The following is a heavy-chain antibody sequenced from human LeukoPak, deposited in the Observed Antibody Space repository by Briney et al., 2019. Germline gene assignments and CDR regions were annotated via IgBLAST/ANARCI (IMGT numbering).Heavy chain of an antibody. V-gene: IGHV4-39*07. Sequence: ASETLSLTCTVSGGSISSSSYYWGWIRQPPGKELEWIGSIYYSGSTYYNPSLKSRVTISVDTSKNQFSVKLSSVTAADTAVYYCARSIRGYSSGWYYFDYWGQGTLITVSS. CDR3: ARSIRGYSSGWYYFDY. CDR2: IYYSGST. D-gene: IGHD6-19*01. CDR1: GGSISSSSYY. J-gene: IGHJ4*02.